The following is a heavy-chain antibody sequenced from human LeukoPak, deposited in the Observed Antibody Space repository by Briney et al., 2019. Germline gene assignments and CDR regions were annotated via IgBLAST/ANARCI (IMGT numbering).Heavy chain of an antibody. J-gene: IGHJ4*02. CDR2: IRSKTNSYAT. CDR3: TRYNVGFES. CDR1: GFTFCGSA. Sequence: PGGSLRLSCAASGFTFCGSAMHWVREASGKGLEWVGRIRSKTNSYATSYAASVKGRFALNRDDSKNTAYLQMNSLKTEDTAVYYCTRYNVGFESWGQGTLVTVSS. D-gene: IGHD1-1*01. V-gene: IGHV3-73*01.